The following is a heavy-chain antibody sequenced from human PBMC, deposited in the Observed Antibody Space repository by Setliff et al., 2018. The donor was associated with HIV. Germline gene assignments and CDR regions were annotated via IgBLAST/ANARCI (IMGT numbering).Heavy chain of an antibody. J-gene: IGHJ4*02. CDR2: MNPNSGNT. CDR1: GYTFTNYD. D-gene: IGHD3-16*01. Sequence: ASVKVSCKASGYTFTNYDINWVRQAPGQGLEWMGWMNPNSGNTGYAQKFQGRVTMTRNTSISTAYMELSSLRSQDTAVYYCARAAASKNIRGEYYFDYWGQGTLVTVSS. CDR3: ARAAASKNIRGEYYFDY. V-gene: IGHV1-8*02.